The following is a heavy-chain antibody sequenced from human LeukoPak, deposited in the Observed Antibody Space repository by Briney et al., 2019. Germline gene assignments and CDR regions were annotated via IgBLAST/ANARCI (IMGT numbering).Heavy chain of an antibody. CDR1: GFTVSSNY. CDR2: ISNDGDT. CDR3: AKGNRLGVYYYGSPYYMDV. Sequence: GGSLRLSCAASGFTVSSNYMSWVRQGPGKGLECVSVISNDGDTYYADSVKGRFTISRDTSKNTVSLQMNSLRAEDTAVYYCAKGNRLGVYYYGSPYYMDVWGKGTTVTISS. J-gene: IGHJ6*03. V-gene: IGHV3-53*01. D-gene: IGHD3-10*01.